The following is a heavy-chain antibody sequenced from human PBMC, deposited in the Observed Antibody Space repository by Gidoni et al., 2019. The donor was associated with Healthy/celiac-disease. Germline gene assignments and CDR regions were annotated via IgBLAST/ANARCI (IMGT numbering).Heavy chain of an antibody. CDR2: ISYDGSNK. Sequence: QVQLVASGGGVVQPGRSLRLSCAASGFTFSSYAMHWVRQAPGQGLEWVAVISYDGSNKYYADSVKGRFTISRDNSKNTLYLQMNSLRAEDTAVYYCAIGFGAAAHFQHWGQGTLVTVSS. CDR1: GFTFSSYA. J-gene: IGHJ1*01. V-gene: IGHV3-30*04. D-gene: IGHD6-13*01. CDR3: AIGFGAAAHFQH.